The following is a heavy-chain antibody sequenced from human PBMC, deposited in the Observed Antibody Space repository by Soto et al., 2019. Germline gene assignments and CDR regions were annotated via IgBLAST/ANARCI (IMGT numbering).Heavy chain of an antibody. Sequence: QVQLVQSGTEVKKPGSSVKVSCKTSGGTFSSYASNWVRQAPGQGLEWMGGIIPIFGTADYAQKFQGRLTITADASTRTAYMELSSLKSEDTAVYYCATGGKLELPDYWGQGTLVTVSS. CDR1: GGTFSSYA. V-gene: IGHV1-69*01. CDR3: ATGGKLELPDY. CDR2: IIPIFGTA. D-gene: IGHD1-7*01. J-gene: IGHJ4*02.